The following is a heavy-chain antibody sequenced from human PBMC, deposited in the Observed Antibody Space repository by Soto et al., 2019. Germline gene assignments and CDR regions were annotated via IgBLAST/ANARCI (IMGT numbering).Heavy chain of an antibody. CDR3: SRLTDAERR. V-gene: IGHV3-53*01. Sequence: EVQLVESGGGLTQPGGSLRLSCVVSGFIVSSSHMIWVRQAPGKGLEGVSILYNHGKTNYVDSVKGRFTITRDNSKNPVYLKMKRLRVEDTAVYYCSRLTDAERRWGQGALVTVSS. CDR2: LYNHGKT. D-gene: IGHD1-1*01. CDR1: GFIVSSSH. J-gene: IGHJ4*02.